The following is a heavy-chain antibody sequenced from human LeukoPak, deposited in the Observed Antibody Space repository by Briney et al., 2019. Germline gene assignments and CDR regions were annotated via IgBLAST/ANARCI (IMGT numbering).Heavy chain of an antibody. D-gene: IGHD2-2*01. Sequence: SQTLSLTCAIYGDSVSSNSVTWNWIRQSPSRGLEWLGRTYYRSTWYNDYAVSVRGRITVNPDTSKNQFSLHLNSVTPEDTAVYYCARRLTQYDCFDPWGQGILVTVSS. CDR1: GDSVSSNSVT. V-gene: IGHV6-1*01. CDR2: TYYRSTWYN. J-gene: IGHJ5*02. CDR3: ARRLTQYDCFDP.